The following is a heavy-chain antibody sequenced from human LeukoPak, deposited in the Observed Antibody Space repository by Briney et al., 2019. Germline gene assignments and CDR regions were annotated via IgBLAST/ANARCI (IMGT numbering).Heavy chain of an antibody. CDR2: ISSNGGST. CDR3: VKGTTGYFDY. J-gene: IGHJ4*02. V-gene: IGHV3-64D*06. Sequence: GGSLRLSCSASGFTCSSYAMHWLRQAPGKGLEYVSAISSNGGSTYYADPVKGRFTISRDNSKNTLYLQMSSLRAEDTAVYYCVKGTTGYFDYWGQGTLVTVSS. D-gene: IGHD4-17*01. CDR1: GFTCSSYA.